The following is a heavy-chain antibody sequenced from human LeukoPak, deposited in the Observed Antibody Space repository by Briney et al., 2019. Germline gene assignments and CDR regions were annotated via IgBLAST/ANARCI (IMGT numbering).Heavy chain of an antibody. CDR2: INPNSGFT. D-gene: IGHD1-1*01. Sequence: VASVKVSCKASGYTFTGYYLHWVRQAPGQGLEWMGWINPNSGFTDYAQTFQGRVTMTRDTSINTAYMELNSLTSDDTAIYYCARDDASNWSSDFDFWGQGTLITVSS. CDR3: ARDDASNWSSDFDF. J-gene: IGHJ4*02. V-gene: IGHV1-2*02. CDR1: GYTFTGYY.